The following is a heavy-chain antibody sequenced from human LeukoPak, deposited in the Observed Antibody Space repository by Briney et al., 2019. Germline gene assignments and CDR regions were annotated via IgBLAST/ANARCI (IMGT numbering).Heavy chain of an antibody. CDR1: GGSISSHY. CDR3: AREEGGDLNWFDP. J-gene: IGHJ5*02. V-gene: IGHV4-59*11. CDR2: IYYSGST. Sequence: SETLSLTCTVSGGSISSHYWSWIRQPPGKGLEWIGYIYYSGSTNYNPSLKSRVTISVDTSKNQFSLKLSSVTAADTAVYYCAREEGGDLNWFDPWGQGTLVTVSS. D-gene: IGHD2-21*01.